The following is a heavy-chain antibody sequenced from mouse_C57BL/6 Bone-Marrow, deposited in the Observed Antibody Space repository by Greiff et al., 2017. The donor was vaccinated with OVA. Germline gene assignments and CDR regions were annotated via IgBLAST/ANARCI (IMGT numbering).Heavy chain of an antibody. CDR2: INPYNGGT. Sequence: EVQLQQSGPVLVKPGASVKMSCKASGYTFTDYYMNWVKQSHGKSLEWIGVINPYNGGTSYNQKFKGKATLTVDKSSSTAYMELNSLTSEDSAVYYCASCYYGSSTGGFDYWGQGTTLTVSS. CDR3: ASCYYGSSTGGFDY. V-gene: IGHV1-19*01. D-gene: IGHD1-1*01. J-gene: IGHJ2*01. CDR1: GYTFTDYY.